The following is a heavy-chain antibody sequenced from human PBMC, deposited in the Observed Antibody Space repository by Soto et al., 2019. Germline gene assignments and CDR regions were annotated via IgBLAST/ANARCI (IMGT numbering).Heavy chain of an antibody. V-gene: IGHV3-30*18. Sequence: GGSLRLSCAASGFTFSSYGMHWVRQAPGKGLEWVAVISYDGSNKYYADSVKGRFTISRDNSKNTLYLQMNSLRAEDTAVYYCAKDSWGTYYDILTGANYYYGMDVWGQGTTVTVSS. J-gene: IGHJ6*02. CDR1: GFTFSSYG. CDR2: ISYDGSNK. CDR3: AKDSWGTYYDILTGANYYYGMDV. D-gene: IGHD3-9*01.